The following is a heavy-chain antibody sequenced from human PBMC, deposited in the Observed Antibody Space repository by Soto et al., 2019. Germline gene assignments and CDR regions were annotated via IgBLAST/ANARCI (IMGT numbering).Heavy chain of an antibody. J-gene: IGHJ6*02. Sequence: PGESLKISCEGSGYSFASYWIGWVRQMPGKDLEWMGITYPGDSDTRYSPSFQGQVTISADKSLRTACLQWTSLKASDTALYYCARTRSFTLGFYYDGMDVWGQGTTVTVSS. CDR1: GYSFASYW. CDR2: TYPGDSDT. V-gene: IGHV5-51*01. D-gene: IGHD6-6*01. CDR3: ARTRSFTLGFYYDGMDV.